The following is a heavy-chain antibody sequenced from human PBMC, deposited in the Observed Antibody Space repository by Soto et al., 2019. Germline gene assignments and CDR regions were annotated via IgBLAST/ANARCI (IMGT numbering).Heavy chain of an antibody. CDR2: IWYDGSNK. CDR1: GFTFSTYG. D-gene: IGHD6-19*01. CDR3: ARQENIAVAGFDY. J-gene: IGHJ4*02. V-gene: IGHV3-33*01. Sequence: QVQLVESGGGVVQPGRSLRLSCAASGFTFSTYGMHWVRQAPGKGLEWVAVIWYDGSNKYYADSVKGRFTISRDNSKNTLYLQMNSLRVEDTAVYFCARQENIAVAGFDYWGQGTLVTVSS.